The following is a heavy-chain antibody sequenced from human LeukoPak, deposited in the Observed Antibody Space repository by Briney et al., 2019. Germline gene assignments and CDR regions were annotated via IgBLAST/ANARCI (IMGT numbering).Heavy chain of an antibody. CDR3: ARHFPGPVYGSGSYHNAFDY. D-gene: IGHD3-10*01. V-gene: IGHV4-34*01. Sequence: SETLSLTCAVYGGSFSGYYWSWIRQPPGKGLEWIGEINHSGSTNYNPSLKSRVTISVDTSKNQFSLKLSSVTAADTAVYYCARHFPGPVYGSGSYHNAFDYWGQGTLVTVSS. CDR2: INHSGST. J-gene: IGHJ4*02. CDR1: GGSFSGYY.